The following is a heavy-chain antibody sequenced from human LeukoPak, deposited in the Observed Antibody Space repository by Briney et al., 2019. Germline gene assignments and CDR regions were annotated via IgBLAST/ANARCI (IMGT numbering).Heavy chain of an antibody. V-gene: IGHV3-30*09. CDR1: GFTFNTYA. D-gene: IGHD2-2*03. CDR2: IAFDGGNK. Sequence: GGSLRLSCAASGFTFNTYAMHWVRQAPGKGLEWVAVIAFDGGNKFYADSVKGRFAISGDNSKNTVYLQMNSLGAGDTAVYYCASGYCDGGTCPDHWGQGTLVIVSS. J-gene: IGHJ4*02. CDR3: ASGYCDGGTCPDH.